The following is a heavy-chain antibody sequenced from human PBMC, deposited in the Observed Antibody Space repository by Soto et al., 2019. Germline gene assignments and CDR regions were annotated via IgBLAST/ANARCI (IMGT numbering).Heavy chain of an antibody. CDR2: IYYSGST. CDR3: ARHWGRGAAGTCYN. J-gene: IGHJ4*02. V-gene: IGHV4-59*08. Sequence: SETLSLTCTVSGGSISSYYWTWIRQPPGKGLEWIGNIYYSGSTYYNHSLKSRVTISVDMSKNQFSLKLSSVTAADTAAYYCARHWGRGAAGTCYNWGQGTLVTVSS. CDR1: GGSISSYY. D-gene: IGHD6-13*01.